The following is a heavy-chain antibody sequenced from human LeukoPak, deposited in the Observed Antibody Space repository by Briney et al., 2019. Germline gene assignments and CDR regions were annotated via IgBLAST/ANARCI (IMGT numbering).Heavy chain of an antibody. CDR2: INPSSGST. J-gene: IGHJ5*01. Sequence: ASVKVSCKASGYTFTNYYIHWVRQAPGQGLEWMGIINPSSGSTNYAQKFQGRVTMTRDTSTSTVYMDLTRLRTEDTAVYYCAKENRGHCSGGSCYSEWFDSWGQGTLVTVSS. D-gene: IGHD2-15*01. V-gene: IGHV1-46*01. CDR1: GYTFTNYY. CDR3: AKENRGHCSGGSCYSEWFDS.